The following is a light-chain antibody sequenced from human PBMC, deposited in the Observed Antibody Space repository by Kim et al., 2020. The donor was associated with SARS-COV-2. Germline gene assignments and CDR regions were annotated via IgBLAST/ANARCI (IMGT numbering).Light chain of an antibody. V-gene: IGLV3-1*01. Sequence: SYELTQPPSVSVSPGQTASITCSGDKLGDKYACWYQQKPGQSPVLVIYQDSKRPSGIPERFSGSNSGNTATLTISWTQAMDEADYYCQAWDSSTWVFGGGTQLTVL. CDR1: KLGDKY. J-gene: IGLJ3*02. CDR3: QAWDSSTWV. CDR2: QDS.